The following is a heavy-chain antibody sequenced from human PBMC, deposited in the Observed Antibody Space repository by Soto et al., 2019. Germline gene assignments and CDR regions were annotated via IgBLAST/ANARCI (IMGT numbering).Heavy chain of an antibody. CDR3: ARDIDTTRVLLSLEWSTSYYYGMDV. Sequence: ASVKVSCKASGYTFTSYGISWVRQAPGQGLEWMGWISAYNGNTNYAQKLQGRVNMTTDTSTSTAYMELRSLRSDDTAVYYCARDIDTTRVLLSLEWSTSYYYGMDVWGQGTTVTVAS. CDR2: ISAYNGNT. V-gene: IGHV1-18*04. CDR1: GYTFTSYG. D-gene: IGHD3-3*01. J-gene: IGHJ6*02.